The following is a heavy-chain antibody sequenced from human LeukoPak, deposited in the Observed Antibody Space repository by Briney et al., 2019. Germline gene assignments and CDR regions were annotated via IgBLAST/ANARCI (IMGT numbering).Heavy chain of an antibody. J-gene: IGHJ6*03. CDR3: ARGYSYVYYYYMDV. CDR1: GYTFTGYY. D-gene: IGHD5-18*01. Sequence: ASVKVSCKASGYTFTGYYMHWVRQAPGQGLEWMGWINPNSGGTNYAQKLQGRVTMTTDTSTSTAYMELRSLRSDDTAVYYCARGYSYVYYYYMDVWGKGTTVTVSS. V-gene: IGHV1-2*02. CDR2: INPNSGGT.